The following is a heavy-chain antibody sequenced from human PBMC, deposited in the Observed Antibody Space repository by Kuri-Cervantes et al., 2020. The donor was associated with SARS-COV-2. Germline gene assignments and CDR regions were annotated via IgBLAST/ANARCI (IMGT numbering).Heavy chain of an antibody. J-gene: IGHJ4*02. CDR1: GFTVRCNY. V-gene: IGHV3-21*01. Sequence: GESLKISCAASGFTVRCNYMSWVRQAPGKGLEWVSSISSSSSYIYYADSVKGRFTISRDNAKNSLYLQMNSLRAEDTAVYYCARGELLPYYFDYWGQGTLVTVSS. CDR2: ISSSSSYI. CDR3: ARGELLPYYFDY. D-gene: IGHD1-26*01.